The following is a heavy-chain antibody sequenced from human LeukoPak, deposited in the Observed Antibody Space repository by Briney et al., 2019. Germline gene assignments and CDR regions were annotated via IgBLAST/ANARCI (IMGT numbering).Heavy chain of an antibody. D-gene: IGHD3-22*01. CDR2: IYYSGST. J-gene: IGHJ4*02. CDR1: GGSINSGGYY. Sequence: SETLSLTCTVSGGSINSGGYYWSWIRQHPGKGLEWIGYIYYSGSTYYNPSLKSRVTISVDTSKNQFSLMLSSVTAADTAVYYCARGGYDSSGYYVYYFDYWGQGTLVTVSS. CDR3: ARGGYDSSGYYVYYFDY. V-gene: IGHV4-31*03.